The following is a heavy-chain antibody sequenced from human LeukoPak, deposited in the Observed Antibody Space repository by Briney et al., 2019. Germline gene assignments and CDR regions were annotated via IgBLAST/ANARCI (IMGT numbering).Heavy chain of an antibody. V-gene: IGHV3-30-3*01. J-gene: IGHJ4*02. CDR1: GFTFSSYA. D-gene: IGHD3-22*01. Sequence: GGSLRLSCAASGFTFSSYAMHWVRQAPGKGLEWVAVISYDGSNKYYADSVKGRFTISRDNSKNTLYLQMNSLRAEDTGVYYCAREGGYYYDSSGIDYWGQGTLVTVSS. CDR3: AREGGYYYDSSGIDY. CDR2: ISYDGSNK.